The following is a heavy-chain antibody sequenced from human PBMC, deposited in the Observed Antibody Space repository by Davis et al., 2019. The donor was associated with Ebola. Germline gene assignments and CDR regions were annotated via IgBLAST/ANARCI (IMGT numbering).Heavy chain of an antibody. CDR3: ARRVGYCSGGSCYSSWFDP. V-gene: IGHV1-2*04. J-gene: IGHJ5*02. CDR2: INPNSGGT. Sequence: ASVKVSCKASGYTFTGYYMHWVRQAPGQGLEWMGWINPNSGGTNYAQKFQGWVTMTRDTSISTAYMELSSLRSEDTAVYYCARRVGYCSGGSCYSSWFDPWGQGTLVTVSS. CDR1: GYTFTGYY. D-gene: IGHD2-15*01.